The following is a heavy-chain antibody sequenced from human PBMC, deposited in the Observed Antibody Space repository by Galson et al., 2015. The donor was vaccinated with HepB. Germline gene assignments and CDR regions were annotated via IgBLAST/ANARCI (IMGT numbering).Heavy chain of an antibody. D-gene: IGHD3-10*01. Sequence: SLRLSCAASGFNFSSYAMSWVRQAPGKGLEWVSAISGSGGSTYYADSVKGRFTISRDNSKNTLYLQMNSLRAEDTAVYYCAKEGALTMVRGVPRTHYFDYWGQGTLVTVSS. J-gene: IGHJ4*02. CDR1: GFNFSSYA. CDR2: ISGSGGST. V-gene: IGHV3-23*01. CDR3: AKEGALTMVRGVPRTHYFDY.